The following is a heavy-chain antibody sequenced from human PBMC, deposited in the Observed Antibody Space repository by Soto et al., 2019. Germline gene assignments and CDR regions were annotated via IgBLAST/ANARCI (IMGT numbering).Heavy chain of an antibody. CDR2: IYYSGST. CDR3: ASYVWGSYRSIDY. CDR1: GGSIISGGCY. D-gene: IGHD3-16*02. Sequence: SETLSLTCTVSGGSIISGGCYFICIRQHPWKGLELIGYIYYSGSTYYNPSLQSRVTISVETSKNQFSLKLSSVTAADTAVYYCASYVWGSYRSIDYWGQGALVTVSS. J-gene: IGHJ4*02. V-gene: IGHV4-31*03.